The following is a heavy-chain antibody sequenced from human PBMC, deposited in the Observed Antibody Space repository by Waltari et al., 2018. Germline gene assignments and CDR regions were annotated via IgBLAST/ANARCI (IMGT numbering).Heavy chain of an antibody. Sequence: VQLVESGGGLVQPGGSLRLSCAASGFTFSNYNFNWVRQAPGKGLEWVSFLISGGGTIFYPESVKGRFTISRDDAKSSLYLQMNSLRAEDTAVYYCVREGSGFDPWGQGTQVTVSS. CDR2: LISGGGTI. CDR3: VREGSGFDP. CDR1: GFTFSNYN. V-gene: IGHV3-48*03. D-gene: IGHD1-26*01. J-gene: IGHJ5*02.